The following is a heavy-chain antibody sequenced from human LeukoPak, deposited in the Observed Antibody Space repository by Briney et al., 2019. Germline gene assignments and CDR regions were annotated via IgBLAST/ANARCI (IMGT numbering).Heavy chain of an antibody. CDR2: ISGSGTTM. CDR3: ARESKENRVFDY. D-gene: IGHD1-14*01. CDR1: GFTFSDYY. J-gene: IGHJ4*02. V-gene: IGHV3-11*04. Sequence: GGSLRLSCAASGFTFSDYYMGWIRQAPGKGLEWLSYISGSGTTMYYADSVKGRFTISRDNARNSLYLQMNSLRAEDTAVYYCARESKENRVFDYWGQGTLVTVSS.